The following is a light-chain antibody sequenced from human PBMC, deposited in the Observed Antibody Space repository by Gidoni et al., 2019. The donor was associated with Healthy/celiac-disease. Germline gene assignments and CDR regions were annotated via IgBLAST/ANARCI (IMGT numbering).Light chain of an antibody. V-gene: IGLV2-8*01. J-gene: IGLJ3*02. CDR3: SPYAGSNNEV. Sequence: QSALTQPPSASGSPGPSVTISCTGTSSDVGGYNYVSWYQQHPGKAPKLMIYEVSKRPSGGPDRFSGSKSGNMASLTVSGRQAEDDADYYCSPYAGSNNEVFGGGTKLTVL. CDR1: SSDVGGYNY. CDR2: EVS.